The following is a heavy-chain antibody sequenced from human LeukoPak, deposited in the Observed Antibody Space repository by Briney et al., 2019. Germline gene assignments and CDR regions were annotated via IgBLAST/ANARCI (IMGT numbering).Heavy chain of an antibody. J-gene: IGHJ6*02. Sequence: PSETLSLTCTVSGGSISSYYWSWIRQPPGEGLEWIGYIYYSGSTNYNPSLKSRVTISVDTSKNQFSLKLSSVTAADTAVYYCARHKQLLSPYYYYYGMDVWGQGTTVTVSS. D-gene: IGHD2-2*01. CDR2: IYYSGST. CDR1: GGSISSYY. V-gene: IGHV4-59*08. CDR3: ARHKQLLSPYYYYYGMDV.